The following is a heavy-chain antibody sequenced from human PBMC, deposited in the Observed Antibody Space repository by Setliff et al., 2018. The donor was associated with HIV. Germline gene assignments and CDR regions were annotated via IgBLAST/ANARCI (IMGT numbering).Heavy chain of an antibody. D-gene: IGHD2-2*02. J-gene: IGHJ5*02. CDR2: IYYNGRT. V-gene: IGHV4-39*01. Sequence: SETLSLTCTVSGGSISSSGFYWGWIRQTPAKGLEWIGSIYYNGRTYYDPSLKSRVTIFVDTSKTQFYLKLRSVTASDTAVYYCARYTSKLDWFDPWGQGTLVTVSS. CDR1: GGSISSSGFY. CDR3: ARYTSKLDWFDP.